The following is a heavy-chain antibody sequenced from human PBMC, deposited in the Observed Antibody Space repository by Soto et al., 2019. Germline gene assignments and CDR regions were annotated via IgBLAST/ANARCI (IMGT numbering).Heavy chain of an antibody. CDR2: IYHSGST. D-gene: IGHD3-16*01. CDR3: AGGGLGTMTY. J-gene: IGHJ4*02. CDR1: GGSISSGGYS. Sequence: QLQLQESGSGLVKPSQTLSLTCAVSGGSISSGGYSWSWIRQPPGKGLEWIGYIYHSGSTYYNPSLKSRVTISVDRSKNQFSLKLSSVTAADTAVYYCAGGGLGTMTYWGQGTLVTVSS. V-gene: IGHV4-30-2*01.